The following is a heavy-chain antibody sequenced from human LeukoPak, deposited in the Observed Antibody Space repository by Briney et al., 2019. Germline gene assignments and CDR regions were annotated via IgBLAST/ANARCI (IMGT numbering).Heavy chain of an antibody. CDR2: IYNSGST. V-gene: IGHV4-59*01. J-gene: IGHJ4*02. CDR1: GGSISNFH. Sequence: SETLSLTCSVSGGSISNFHWSWIRQPPGRGLEWIGYIYNSGSTNYNPSLKSRVTISIDTSKSQFSLKLSSVTAADTAIYYCARGQIPSAYWGQGTLVTVSS. CDR3: ARGQIPSAY.